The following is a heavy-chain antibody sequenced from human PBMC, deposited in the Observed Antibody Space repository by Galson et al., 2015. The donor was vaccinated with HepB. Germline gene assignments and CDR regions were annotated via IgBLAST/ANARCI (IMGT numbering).Heavy chain of an antibody. J-gene: IGHJ4*02. Sequence: SLRLSCAGSGSTFRDARMSWVRQPPGKGLEWVGRIKSNSDGGTVEYAAPVRDRFAISRDDSRKILYLQMTSLKTEDTAVYYCSWLARDYWCQGALVTVSS. CDR1: GSTFRDAR. V-gene: IGHV3-15*01. CDR2: IKSNSDGGTV. D-gene: IGHD5-12*01. CDR3: SWLARDY.